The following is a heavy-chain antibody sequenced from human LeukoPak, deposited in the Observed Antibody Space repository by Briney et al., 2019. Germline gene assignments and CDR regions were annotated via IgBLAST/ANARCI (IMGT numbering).Heavy chain of an antibody. V-gene: IGHV3-30*18. CDR3: AKDAGYSSGKGAALDY. Sequence: PGRSLRLSCAASGFTFSSYGMHWVRQAPGKGLEWVAVISYDGSNKYYADSVKGRFTISRDNSKNTLYLQMNSLRAEDTAVYYCAKDAGYSSGKGAALDYWGQGTLVTVPS. J-gene: IGHJ4*02. CDR2: ISYDGSNK. D-gene: IGHD6-19*01. CDR1: GFTFSSYG.